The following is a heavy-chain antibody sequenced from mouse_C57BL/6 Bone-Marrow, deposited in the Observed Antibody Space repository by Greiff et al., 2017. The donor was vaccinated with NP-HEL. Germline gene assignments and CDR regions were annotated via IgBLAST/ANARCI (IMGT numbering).Heavy chain of an antibody. Sequence: QVQLQQSGAELARPGASVKLSCKASGYTFTSYGISWVKQRTGQGLEWIGEIYPRSGNTYYNEKFKGKATLTAYKSSSTAYMELRSLTSEDSAVYFCARSLRYDGYYRGDYWGQGTTLTVSS. CDR1: GYTFTSYG. J-gene: IGHJ2*01. V-gene: IGHV1-81*01. CDR2: IYPRSGNT. CDR3: ARSLRYDGYYRGDY. D-gene: IGHD2-3*01.